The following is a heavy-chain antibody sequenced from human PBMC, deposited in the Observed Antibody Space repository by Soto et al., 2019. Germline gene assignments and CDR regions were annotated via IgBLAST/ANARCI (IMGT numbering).Heavy chain of an antibody. CDR3: VRDWATVTTPLF. CDR1: GFTVKSYG. J-gene: IGHJ4*02. CDR2: VWYDGNNK. Sequence: GGSLRLACAASGFTVKSYGMHWVRQAPGKGLEWVAVVWYDGNNKYYADSVKGRFTISRDNSKNTLYLEMSSLRVDDTAVYYCVRDWATVTTPLFWGQGALVTVSS. D-gene: IGHD5-12*01. V-gene: IGHV3-33*01.